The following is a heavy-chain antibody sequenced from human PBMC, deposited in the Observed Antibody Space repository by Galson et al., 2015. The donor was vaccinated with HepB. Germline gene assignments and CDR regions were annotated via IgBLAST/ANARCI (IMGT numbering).Heavy chain of an antibody. CDR2: ISSSPSYI. J-gene: IGHJ6*02. V-gene: IGHV3-21*01. D-gene: IGHD4-17*01. Sequence: SLRLSCAASGFTFRSYNMNWVRQAPGKVLEWVSSISSSPSYIYYADSGKGRFTISRDNAKNSLYLQMNSLRAEDTAVYYCARDLVADYGDYYYYGMDVWGQGTTVTVSS. CDR1: GFTFRSYN. CDR3: ARDLVADYGDYYYYGMDV.